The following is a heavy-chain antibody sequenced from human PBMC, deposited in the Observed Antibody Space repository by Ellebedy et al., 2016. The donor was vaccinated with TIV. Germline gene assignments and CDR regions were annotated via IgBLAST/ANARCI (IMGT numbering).Heavy chain of an antibody. CDR1: GGSISSSSYY. D-gene: IGHD3-9*01. Sequence: MPSETLSLTCTVSGGSISSSSYYWGWIRQPPGKGLEWIGSIYYSGSTYYNPSLKSRVTISVDTSRTQFSLKLISVTAADTAVYYCARSPFNYDTFPAYWGQGTLVTVSS. CDR3: ARSPFNYDTFPAY. CDR2: IYYSGST. V-gene: IGHV4-39*07. J-gene: IGHJ4*02.